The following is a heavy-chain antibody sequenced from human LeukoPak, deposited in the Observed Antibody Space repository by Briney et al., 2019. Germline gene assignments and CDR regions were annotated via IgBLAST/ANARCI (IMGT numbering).Heavy chain of an antibody. D-gene: IGHD3-3*01. CDR1: GGSFSGYY. Sequence: SETLSLTCAVYGGSFSGYYWSWIRQPPGKGLEWIGEINHSGSTNYNPSLKSRVTISVDTSKNQFSLKLSSVTAADTAVYYCARTPWYYDFWSGYNHYGMDVWGQGTTVTVSS. CDR2: INHSGST. J-gene: IGHJ6*02. V-gene: IGHV4-34*01. CDR3: ARTPWYYDFWSGYNHYGMDV.